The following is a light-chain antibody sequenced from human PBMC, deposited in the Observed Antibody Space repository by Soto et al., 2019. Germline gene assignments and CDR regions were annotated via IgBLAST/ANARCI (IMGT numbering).Light chain of an antibody. CDR1: SSNIGAGYD. CDR3: QFYDSSLSVYVV. CDR2: GNS. J-gene: IGLJ2*01. Sequence: QSVLTQPPSVSGAPGQRVTISCTGSSSNIGAGYDVHWYQQLPGTAPKLLIYGNSNRPSGVPDRFSGSKSGTSASLAITGLQAEDEADYYCQFYDSSLSVYVVFGGGTKLTVL. V-gene: IGLV1-40*01.